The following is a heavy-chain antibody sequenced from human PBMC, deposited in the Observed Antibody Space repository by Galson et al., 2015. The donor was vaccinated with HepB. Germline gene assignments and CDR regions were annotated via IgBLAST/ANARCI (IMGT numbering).Heavy chain of an antibody. J-gene: IGHJ4*02. CDR3: ARTRGAAAGIFDY. V-gene: IGHV3-74*01. Sequence: SLRLSCAASGFTFSNYWMHWVRQAPGRGLVWVSRINSDGTYITYADSVKGRFTISRDNAKNTLYLQMNSPRAEDTALYYCARTRGAAAGIFDYWVQGSLVTVSS. D-gene: IGHD6-13*01. CDR2: INSDGTYI. CDR1: GFTFSNYW.